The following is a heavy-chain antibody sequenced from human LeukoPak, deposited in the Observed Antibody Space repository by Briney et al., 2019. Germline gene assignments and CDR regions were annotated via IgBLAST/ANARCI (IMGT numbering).Heavy chain of an antibody. D-gene: IGHD3-9*01. V-gene: IGHV4-59*01. Sequence: KSSETLSLTCAVYGGSFSDYYWTWIRQSPGKGLEWIGQIYYTGGTYYNPSLKRRVTISVDTSRNQFSLNLTSVTAADPAVYYCGRGGTYNDIFSFDPLGQGTLVTVSS. J-gene: IGHJ5*02. CDR3: GRGGTYNDIFSFDP. CDR2: IYYTGGT. CDR1: GGSFSDYY.